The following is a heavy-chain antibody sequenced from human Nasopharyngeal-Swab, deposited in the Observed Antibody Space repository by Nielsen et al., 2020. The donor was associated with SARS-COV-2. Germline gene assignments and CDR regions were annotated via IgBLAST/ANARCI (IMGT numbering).Heavy chain of an antibody. CDR3: ARPSIAARQNYYYGMDV. CDR1: GLTVSNNY. V-gene: IGHV3-66*04. CDR2: VFSDVST. Sequence: GESLKISCAASGLTVSNNYMTWVRQAPGKGLEWVSIVFSDVSTYYADSVKGRFTISRDNSKNTLYLQMNSLRAEDTAVYYCARPSIAARQNYYYGMDVWGQGTTVTVSS. J-gene: IGHJ6*02. D-gene: IGHD6-6*01.